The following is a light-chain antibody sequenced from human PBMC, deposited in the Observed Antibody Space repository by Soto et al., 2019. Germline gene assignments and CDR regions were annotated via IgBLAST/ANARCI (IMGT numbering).Light chain of an antibody. V-gene: IGKV3-11*01. CDR1: QSVSSY. J-gene: IGKJ5*01. CDR3: QQRSNWSIT. CDR2: DAS. Sequence: EIVLTQSPATLSLSPGERATLSCRASQSVSSYVAWYQQKPGQAPRLLIYDASNRATGIPARFSGSGSGTDFTLTISSQEPEDFAVYYCQQRSNWSITFGQGTRLEIK.